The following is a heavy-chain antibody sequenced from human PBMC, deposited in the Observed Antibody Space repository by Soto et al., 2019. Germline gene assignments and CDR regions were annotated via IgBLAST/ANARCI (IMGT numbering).Heavy chain of an antibody. J-gene: IGHJ6*02. CDR3: ARLVVAVPPAKNYYYYGMDV. Sequence: SGPTLVTPTQTLTLTLSFSGISVISVLMCVSWIRQPPGRALEWLALIDWDDDRYYNTHLRTRLTISKDTSKNQVVLTMTDMDPVDTATYYCARLVVAVPPAKNYYYYGMDVWGQGTTVTVSS. D-gene: IGHD2-2*01. V-gene: IGHV2-70*01. CDR1: GISVISVLMC. CDR2: IDWDDDR.